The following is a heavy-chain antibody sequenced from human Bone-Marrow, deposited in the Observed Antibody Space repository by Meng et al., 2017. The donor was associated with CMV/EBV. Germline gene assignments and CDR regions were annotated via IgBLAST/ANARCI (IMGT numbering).Heavy chain of an antibody. Sequence: SVKVSCKASGGTFSSYAISWVRQAPGQGLEWMGGIIPILGIANYAQKFQGRVTITEDKSTSTAYMELSSLRSEDTAVYYCARGLVVGAAFDYWGQGTLVTVSS. CDR1: GGTFSSYA. D-gene: IGHD1-26*01. CDR3: ARGLVVGAAFDY. V-gene: IGHV1-69*10. J-gene: IGHJ4*02. CDR2: IIPILGIA.